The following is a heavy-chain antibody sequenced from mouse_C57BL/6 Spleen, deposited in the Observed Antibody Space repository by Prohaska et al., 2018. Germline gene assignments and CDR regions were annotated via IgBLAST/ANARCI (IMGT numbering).Heavy chain of an antibody. CDR1: GYTFTSYC. CDR2: IDPSERET. CDR3: ARSLYGSSLDY. V-gene: IGHV1-52*01. J-gene: IGHJ2*01. Sequence: QVQLQQPGAELVRPGSSVKLSCKASGYTFTSYCMHWVKQRPIQGLEWIGNIDPSERETNYNQKIKEKATLTVDKSSSTAYMQLSSLTSEESAVYYCARSLYGSSLDYWGQGTTLTVSS. D-gene: IGHD1-1*01.